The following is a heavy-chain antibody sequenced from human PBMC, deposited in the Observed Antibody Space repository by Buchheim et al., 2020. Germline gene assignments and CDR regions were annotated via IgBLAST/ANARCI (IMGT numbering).Heavy chain of an antibody. CDR3: ARPRWSPSRQPVDY. J-gene: IGHJ4*02. D-gene: IGHD1-1*01. Sequence: QVQLQQWGAGLLKPSETLSLTCAVYGGSFSGYYWSWIRQPPGKGLEWIGEINHSGSTYYNPSLKSRVTISVDTSKNQFSLKLSSATAADTAVYYCARPRWSPSRQPVDYWGQGTL. CDR1: GGSFSGYY. V-gene: IGHV4-34*01. CDR2: INHSGST.